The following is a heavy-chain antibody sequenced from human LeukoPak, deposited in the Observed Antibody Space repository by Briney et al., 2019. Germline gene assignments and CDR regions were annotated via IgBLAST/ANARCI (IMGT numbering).Heavy chain of an antibody. Sequence: GGSPRLSCAASGFTFTSFSFNWVRQAPGKGLEWVSSINTVATYIYYADSVRGRFTIFRDNAKNSVYLQRDSLRAEDTGVYYCARLRRNGDSGGFYYYYDYWGQGTLVTVSS. CDR3: ARLRRNGDSGGFYYYYDY. CDR2: INTVATYI. CDR1: GFTFTSFS. J-gene: IGHJ4*02. D-gene: IGHD3-22*01. V-gene: IGHV3-21*01.